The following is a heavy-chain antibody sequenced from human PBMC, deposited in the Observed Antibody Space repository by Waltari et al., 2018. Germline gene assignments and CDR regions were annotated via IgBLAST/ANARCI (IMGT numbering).Heavy chain of an antibody. Sequence: QIQLVQSGAEVKKPGASVRVSCKASGYIFTTNTITWVRQAPGQGLEWMGWISAYNGKTNYEHKLQGRVTLTTDTSTSTAYMELRSLKSDDTAVYYCARRTSATGFDPWGQGTLVTVSS. CDR2: ISAYNGKT. J-gene: IGHJ5*02. V-gene: IGHV1-18*04. CDR1: GYIFTTNT. CDR3: ARRTSATGFDP. D-gene: IGHD2-15*01.